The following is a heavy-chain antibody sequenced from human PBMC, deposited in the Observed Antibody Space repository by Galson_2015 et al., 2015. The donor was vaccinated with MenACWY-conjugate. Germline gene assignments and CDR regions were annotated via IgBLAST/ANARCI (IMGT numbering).Heavy chain of an antibody. J-gene: IGHJ6*02. CDR2: ISPIDSKT. D-gene: IGHD1-26*01. CDR3: ARHPPGGRGMDV. Sequence: QSGAEVIKPGGSLTISCTASGSNFIPYWIGWVRQVPGKGLEWVGLISPIDSKTRYSPAFEGRVTISADNSITTAYLQWNSLQASDTAMYYCARHPPGGRGMDVWGQGTTVTVSS. V-gene: IGHV5-51*01. CDR1: GSNFIPYW.